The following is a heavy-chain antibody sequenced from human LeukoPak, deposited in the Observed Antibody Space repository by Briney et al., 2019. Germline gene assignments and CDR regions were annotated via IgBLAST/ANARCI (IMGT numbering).Heavy chain of an antibody. CDR1: GGSTSSYY. Sequence: PSETLSLTCTVSGGSTSSYYWSWIRQPPGKGLEWIGYIYYSGSTNYNPSLKSRVTISVDTSKNQFSLKLSSVTATDTAVYYCAREGIAACVFDYWGQGTLVTVSS. CDR3: AREGIAACVFDY. V-gene: IGHV4-59*01. CDR2: IYYSGST. J-gene: IGHJ4*02. D-gene: IGHD6-13*01.